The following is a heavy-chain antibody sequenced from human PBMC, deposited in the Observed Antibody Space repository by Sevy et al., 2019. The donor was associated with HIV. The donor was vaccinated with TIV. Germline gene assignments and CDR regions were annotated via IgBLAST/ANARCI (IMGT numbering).Heavy chain of an antibody. J-gene: IGHJ3*02. CDR3: RSYSWALDAFDI. Sequence: GGSLRLSCAASGFTFSSYAMHWVRQAPGKGLEWVAVISYDGSNKYYADSVKGRFTISRDNSKNTPFLQMNSLRAEDMAVSDCRSYSWALDAFDIWGQGTMVTVSS. V-gene: IGHV3-30-3*01. CDR2: ISYDGSNK. CDR1: GFTFSSYA. D-gene: IGHD1-26*01.